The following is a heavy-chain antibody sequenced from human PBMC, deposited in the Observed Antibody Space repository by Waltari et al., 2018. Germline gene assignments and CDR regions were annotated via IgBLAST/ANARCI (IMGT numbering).Heavy chain of an antibody. CDR3: ARAQLTMARNLDL. J-gene: IGHJ2*01. Sequence: EVQLVESGGGLVQPGGSLGLSCVTSGFTFSSYWMHWVRQVPGKGLVWVSRINRDGSTTSYADSVKGRFTISRDNAKNTLYLQMNSLRADDTSAYYCARAQLTMARNLDLWGRGTLVTVSS. CDR2: INRDGSTT. CDR1: GFTFSSYW. D-gene: IGHD3-10*01. V-gene: IGHV3-74*01.